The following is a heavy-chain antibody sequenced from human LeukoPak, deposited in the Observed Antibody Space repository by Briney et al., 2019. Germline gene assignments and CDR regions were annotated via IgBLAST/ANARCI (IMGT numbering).Heavy chain of an antibody. Sequence: PSGTLSLTCAVSGGSISSSNWWSWVRQHPGKGLEWIGYIYYSGSTYYNPSLKSRVTISIDTSKNQFSLKLSSVTAADTAVYYCARCGGTKDAFDIWGQGTMVTVSS. CDR3: ARCGGTKDAFDI. CDR2: IYYSGST. D-gene: IGHD4-23*01. V-gene: IGHV4-4*02. J-gene: IGHJ3*02. CDR1: GGSISSSNW.